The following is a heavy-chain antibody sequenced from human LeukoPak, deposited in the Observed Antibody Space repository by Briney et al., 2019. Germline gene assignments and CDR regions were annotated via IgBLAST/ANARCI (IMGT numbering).Heavy chain of an antibody. CDR1: GGTFSSYA. CDR3: ARAALLWFGEGWFDP. Sequence: SVKVSCKASGGTFSSYATSWVRQAPGQGLEWMGGIIPIFGTANYAQKFQGRVTITADKSTSTAYMELSSLRSEDTAVYYCARAALLWFGEGWFDPWGQGTLVTVSS. CDR2: IIPIFGTA. D-gene: IGHD3-10*01. J-gene: IGHJ5*02. V-gene: IGHV1-69*06.